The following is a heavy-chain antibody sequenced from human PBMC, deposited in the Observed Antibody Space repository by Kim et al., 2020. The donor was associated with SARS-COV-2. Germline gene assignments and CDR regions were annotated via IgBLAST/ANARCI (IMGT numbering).Heavy chain of an antibody. J-gene: IGHJ4*02. Sequence: GGSLRLSCRTAGTSFSGYALIWARQAPGKGLEWVSTISLAAGWTHYADSVKGRFTISRNSDTLFLQMTNLGVEDTAMYYCVLWSGEHFDYWGQGTLVTVS. D-gene: IGHD3-10*01. V-gene: IGHV3-23*01. CDR3: VLWSGEHFDY. CDR2: ISLAAGWT. CDR1: GTSFSGYA.